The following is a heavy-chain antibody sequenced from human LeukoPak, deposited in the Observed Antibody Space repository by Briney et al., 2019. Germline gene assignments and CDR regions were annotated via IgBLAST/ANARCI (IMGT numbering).Heavy chain of an antibody. J-gene: IGHJ4*02. CDR3: ARDAPYCGGDCYFWTYYFDY. CDR1: GFTFSTYR. CDR2: ISSSGSYI. Sequence: GGSLRLSCAASGFTFSTYRMNWVRQAPGKGLEWVSSISSSGSYIYYADSVKGRFTISRDNSKNTLYLQMNSLRAEDTAVYYCARDAPYCGGDCYFWTYYFDYWGQGTLVTVSS. V-gene: IGHV3-21*01. D-gene: IGHD2-21*01.